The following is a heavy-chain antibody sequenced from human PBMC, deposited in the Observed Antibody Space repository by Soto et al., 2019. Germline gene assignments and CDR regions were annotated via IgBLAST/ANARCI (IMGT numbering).Heavy chain of an antibody. D-gene: IGHD3-9*01. Sequence: EVQLVESGGGLVKPGGSLRLSCAASGFTFSSYSMNWVRQAPGKGLEWVSSISSSSSYIYYADSVKGRFTISRDNAKDTLYLQMNSLRAEDTAVYYCARGYFDWLCWFDPWGQGTLVTGSS. V-gene: IGHV3-21*01. CDR2: ISSSSSYI. CDR1: GFTFSSYS. CDR3: ARGYFDWLCWFDP. J-gene: IGHJ5*02.